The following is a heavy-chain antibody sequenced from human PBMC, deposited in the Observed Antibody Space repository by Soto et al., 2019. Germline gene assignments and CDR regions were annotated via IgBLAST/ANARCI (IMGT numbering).Heavy chain of an antibody. CDR1: GGSVSSGSYY. V-gene: IGHV4-61*01. CDR2: IYYSGST. Sequence: QVQLQESGGGLVKPSETLSLTCTVSGGSVSSGSYYWSWIRQPPGKGLEWIGYIYYSGSTNYNPSLKSRVTISVDTSKNQFSLKLSSVTAADTAVYYCARGWSYPYYYDMDVWGQGTTVTVSS. J-gene: IGHJ6*02. D-gene: IGHD1-26*01. CDR3: ARGWSYPYYYDMDV.